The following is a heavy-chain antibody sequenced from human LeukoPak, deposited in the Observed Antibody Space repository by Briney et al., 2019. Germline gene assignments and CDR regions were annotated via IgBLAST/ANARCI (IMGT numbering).Heavy chain of an antibody. CDR1: GFTFSSYA. Sequence: QPGGSLRLSCAASGFTFSSYAMSWVRQAPGKGLEWVSAIGGIGGSTYYADSVKGRFTISRDNSKNTLYLQMNSLRAEDTAVYYCAKESDGYKCYFDYWGQGTLVTVSS. V-gene: IGHV3-23*01. CDR3: AKESDGYKCYFDY. D-gene: IGHD5-24*01. J-gene: IGHJ4*02. CDR2: IGGIGGST.